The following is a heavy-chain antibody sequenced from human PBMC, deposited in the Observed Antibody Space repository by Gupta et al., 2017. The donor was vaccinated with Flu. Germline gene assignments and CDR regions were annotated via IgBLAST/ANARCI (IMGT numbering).Heavy chain of an antibody. V-gene: IGHV3-9*01. Sequence: EVQLVESGGGLVQPGRSMRLSCAASGFNFVDYAMHWVRQAPGKGLEWVSGISWNSGSIGYADSVKGRFTISRDNAKNSLYLQMNSLRAEDTALYYCARVVAGYYFDYWGQGTLVTVSS. J-gene: IGHJ4*02. D-gene: IGHD6-19*01. CDR3: ARVVAGYYFDY. CDR2: ISWNSGSI. CDR1: GFNFVDYA.